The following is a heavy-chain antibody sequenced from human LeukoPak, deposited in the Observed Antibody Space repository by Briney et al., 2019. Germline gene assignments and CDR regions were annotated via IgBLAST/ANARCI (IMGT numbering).Heavy chain of an antibody. CDR3: ARDAMLYRADVSHDY. D-gene: IGHD2-8*01. V-gene: IGHV3-21*01. CDR2: ISSSSSYI. Sequence: GGSLRLSCAASGFTFSSYSMNWVRQAPGKGLEWASSISSSSSYIYYADSVKGRFTISRDNAKNSLYLQMNSLRAEDTAVYYCARDAMLYRADVSHDYWGQGTLVTVSS. CDR1: GFTFSSYS. J-gene: IGHJ4*02.